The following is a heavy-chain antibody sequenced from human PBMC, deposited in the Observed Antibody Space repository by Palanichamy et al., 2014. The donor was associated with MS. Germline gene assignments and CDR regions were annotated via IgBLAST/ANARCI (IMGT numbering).Heavy chain of an antibody. CDR3: TRHRASSQRGVYYYYSLDV. Sequence: EVQLVQSGAAVKKLGESLKISCKVSGYSFTGYWIGWVRQMPGKGLEWMGVIYPDDSDTTYSPSFQGQVTISADKSIATAFLQLSSLKASDTAMYYCTRHRASSQRGVYYYYSLDVWGQGTTVTVSS. V-gene: IGHV5-51*01. D-gene: IGHD6-6*01. J-gene: IGHJ6*02. CDR2: IYPDDSDT. CDR1: GYSFTGYW.